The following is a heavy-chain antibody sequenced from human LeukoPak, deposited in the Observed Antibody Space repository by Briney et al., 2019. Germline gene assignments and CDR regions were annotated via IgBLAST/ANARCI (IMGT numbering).Heavy chain of an antibody. CDR2: IIPMFGTA. V-gene: IGHV1-69*13. CDR1: GYTFTSYA. CDR3: AREGVDTANWAFLFDY. J-gene: IGHJ4*02. D-gene: IGHD7-27*01. Sequence: SVKVSCKASGYTFTSYAISWVRQAPGQGLEWMGGIIPMFGTANYAQKFQGRVTITADESTSTAYMELSSLRSEDTAVYYCAREGVDTANWAFLFDYWGQGTLVTVSS.